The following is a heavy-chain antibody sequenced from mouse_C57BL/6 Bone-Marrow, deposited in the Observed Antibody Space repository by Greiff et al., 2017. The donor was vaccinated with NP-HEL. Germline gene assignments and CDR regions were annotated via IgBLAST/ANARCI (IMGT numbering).Heavy chain of an antibody. CDR3: ARPYDYGGWFAY. D-gene: IGHD2-4*01. CDR2: IDPSDSYT. V-gene: IGHV1-69*01. J-gene: IGHJ3*01. CDR1: GYTFTSYW. Sequence: VQLQQPGAELVMPGASVKLSCKASGYTFTSYWMHWVKQRPGQGLEWIGEIDPSDSYTNYNQKFKGKSTLTVDKSSSTAYMQLSSLTSEDAAVDYCARPYDYGGWFAYWGQGTLVTVSA.